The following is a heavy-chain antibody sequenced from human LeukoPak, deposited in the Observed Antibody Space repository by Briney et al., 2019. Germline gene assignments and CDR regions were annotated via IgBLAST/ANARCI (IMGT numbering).Heavy chain of an antibody. V-gene: IGHV1-46*01. CDR2: INPSGGST. CDR3: ARDAGYYYGSGSYYNFDY. D-gene: IGHD3-10*01. CDR1: GYTFTSYY. Sequence: ASVKVSCKASGYTFTSYYMHWVQQAPGQGLEWMGIINPSGGSTSYAQKFQGRVTMTRDTSTSTVYMELSSLRSEDTAVYYCARDAGYYYGSGSYYNFDYWGQGTLVTASS. J-gene: IGHJ4*02.